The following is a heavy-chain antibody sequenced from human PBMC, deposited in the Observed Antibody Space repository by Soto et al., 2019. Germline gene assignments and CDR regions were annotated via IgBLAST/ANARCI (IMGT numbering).Heavy chain of an antibody. V-gene: IGHV3-21*01. CDR2: ISSSSSYI. CDR3: ARLISGYTIFGVVIGGMDV. D-gene: IGHD3-3*01. CDR1: GFTFSSYS. Sequence: VGSLRLSCAASGFTFSSYSMNWVRQAPGKGLEWVSSISSSSSYIYYADSVKGRFTISRDNAKNSLYLQMNSLRAEDTAVYYCARLISGYTIFGVVIGGMDVWGQGATVTVS. J-gene: IGHJ6*02.